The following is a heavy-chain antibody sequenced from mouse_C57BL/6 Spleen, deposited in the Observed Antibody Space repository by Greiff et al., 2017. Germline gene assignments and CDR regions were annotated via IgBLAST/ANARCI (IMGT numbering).Heavy chain of an antibody. V-gene: IGHV1-82*01. CDR3: ARRDWDGFDY. CDR2: IYPGDGDT. J-gene: IGHJ2*01. CDR1: GYAFSSSW. Sequence: SGPELVKPGASVKISCKASGYAFSSSWMNWVKQRPGKGLEWIGRIYPGDGDTNYNGKFKGKATLTADKSSSTAYMQLSSLTSEDSAVYFCARRDWDGFDYWGQGTTLTVSS. D-gene: IGHD4-1*01.